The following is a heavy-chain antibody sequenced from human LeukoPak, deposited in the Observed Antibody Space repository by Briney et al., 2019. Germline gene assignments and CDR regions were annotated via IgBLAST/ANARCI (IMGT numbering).Heavy chain of an antibody. V-gene: IGHV1-2*02. D-gene: IGHD6-13*01. J-gene: IGHJ4*02. CDR1: GYTFTGYY. CDR3: ARGWSLYSSSWYVDY. Sequence: ASVKASCKASGYTFTGYYMHWVRQAPGQGLEWMGWINPNSGGTNYPQKFQGRVTMTRDTSISTAYMELSRLRSDDTAVYYCARGWSLYSSSWYVDYWGQGTLVTVSS. CDR2: INPNSGGT.